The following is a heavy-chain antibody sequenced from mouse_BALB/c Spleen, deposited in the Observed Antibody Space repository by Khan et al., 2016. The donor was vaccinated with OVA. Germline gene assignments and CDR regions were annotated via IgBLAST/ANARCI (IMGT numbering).Heavy chain of an antibody. J-gene: IGHJ1*01. CDR2: IDPYYGGI. Sequence: VQLQQSGPELEKPGASVKISCKASGYSFTGYNMNWVKQSNGKSLEWIGNIDPYYGGISYNQKFKGKATLTVDKSSSTAYMQLKSLTSEDSAVYYCARSTWYFDGWGAGTTVTVSS. V-gene: IGHV1-39*01. CDR1: GYSFTGYN. CDR3: ARSTWYFDG.